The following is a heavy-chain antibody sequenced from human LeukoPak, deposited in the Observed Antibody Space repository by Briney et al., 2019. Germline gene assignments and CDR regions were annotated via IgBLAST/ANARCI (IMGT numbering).Heavy chain of an antibody. CDR2: ISYDGSNK. CDR3: ARDGAYYYGSGSFDY. J-gene: IGHJ4*02. Sequence: GGSLRLSCTASGFTFSSYAMHWVRQAPGKGLEWVAVISYDGSNKYYADSVKGRFTISRDNSKNTLYLQMNSLRAEDTAVYYCARDGAYYYGSGSFDYWGQGTLVTASS. D-gene: IGHD3-10*01. V-gene: IGHV3-30-3*01. CDR1: GFTFSSYA.